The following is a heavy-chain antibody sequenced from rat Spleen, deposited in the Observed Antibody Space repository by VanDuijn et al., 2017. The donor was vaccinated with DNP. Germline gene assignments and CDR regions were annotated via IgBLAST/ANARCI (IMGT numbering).Heavy chain of an antibody. D-gene: IGHD4-2*01. CDR3: ATGRGAY. Sequence: EVQLVESGGGLVQPGRSMKLSCAASGFTFSNSDMAWVRQAPTKGLEWVASISTSGGSTYYRDSVKGRFTISRDNSKSTLYLQMDSLRSEDTATYYCATGRGAYWGQGTLVTVSS. CDR1: GFTFSNSD. CDR2: ISTSGGST. V-gene: IGHV5-25*01. J-gene: IGHJ3*01.